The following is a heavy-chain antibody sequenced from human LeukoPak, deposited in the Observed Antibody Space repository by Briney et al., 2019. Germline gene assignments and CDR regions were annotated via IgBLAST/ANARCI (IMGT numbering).Heavy chain of an antibody. CDR2: INPSGGST. V-gene: IGHV1-46*01. CDR1: GYTFTSYY. CDR3: AALWDVVGATTLFDY. J-gene: IGHJ4*02. D-gene: IGHD1-26*01. Sequence: ASVKVSCKASGYTFTSYYMHWVRQAPGQGLEWMGIINPSGGSTSYAQKFQGRVTMTRDMSTSTVYMELSSLRSEDTAVYYCAALWDVVGATTLFDYWGQGTLVTVSS.